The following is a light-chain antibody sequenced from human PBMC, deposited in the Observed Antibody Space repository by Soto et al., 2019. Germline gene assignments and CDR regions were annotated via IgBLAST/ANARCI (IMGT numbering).Light chain of an antibody. CDR2: QVN. J-gene: IGLJ3*02. CDR1: SSDVGTYYY. CDR3: NSYAGSNNWV. V-gene: IGLV2-8*01. Sequence: QSAPTQPPSASGSPGQSVTLSCTGTSSDVGTYYYVSWFQQHPGKAPKLIIYQVNKRPSGVPDRFSGSKSGNTASLTVSGLQAEDEADYYCNSYAGSNNWVFGGGTKLTVL.